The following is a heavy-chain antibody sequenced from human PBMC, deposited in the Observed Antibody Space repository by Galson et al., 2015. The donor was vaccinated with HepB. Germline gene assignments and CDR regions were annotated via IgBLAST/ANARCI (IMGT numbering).Heavy chain of an antibody. CDR3: ARDPCPYYYGSGSYFCQLNDY. Sequence: SLRLSCAASGFTFSSYWMSWVRQAPGKGLEWVANIKQDGSEKYYVDSVKGRFTISRDNAKNSLYLQMNSLRAEDTAVYYCARDPCPYYYGSGSYFCQLNDYWGQGTLVTVSS. J-gene: IGHJ4*02. D-gene: IGHD3-10*01. V-gene: IGHV3-7*01. CDR1: GFTFSSYW. CDR2: IKQDGSEK.